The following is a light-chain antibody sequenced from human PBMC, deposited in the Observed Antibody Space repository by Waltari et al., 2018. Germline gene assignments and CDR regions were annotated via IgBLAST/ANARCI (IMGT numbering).Light chain of an antibody. J-gene: IGKJ1*01. CDR1: QSIGRK. CDR3: QQSYSTPRT. Sequence: IQMTQSPSTLSASVGDRVTITCRASQSIGRKLAWYRQKPGKAPKLLIYAASSLQSGVPSRFSGSGSGTDFTLTISSLQPEDFATYYCQQSYSTPRTFGQGTKVEIK. CDR2: AAS. V-gene: IGKV1-39*01.